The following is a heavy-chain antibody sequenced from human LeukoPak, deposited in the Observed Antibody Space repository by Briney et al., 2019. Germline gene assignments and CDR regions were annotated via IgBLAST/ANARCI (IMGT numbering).Heavy chain of an antibody. D-gene: IGHD6-13*01. Sequence: SETLSLTCAVYGGSLSGYYWSWIRHPPGKGLEWIWEINHSGSTNYNPSLKSRVTISVDTSKNQFSLKLSSVTAADTAVYYCARTAAAGRGGYYFDYWGQGTLVTVSS. CDR2: INHSGST. CDR1: GGSLSGYY. J-gene: IGHJ4*02. CDR3: ARTAAAGRGGYYFDY. V-gene: IGHV4-34*01.